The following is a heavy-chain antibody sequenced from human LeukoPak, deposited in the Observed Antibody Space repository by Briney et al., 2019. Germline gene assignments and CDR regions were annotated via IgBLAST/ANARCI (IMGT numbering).Heavy chain of an antibody. CDR3: ASGGDYVGIAATFRY. V-gene: IGHV3-11*01. D-gene: IGHD4-23*01. CDR1: GFNFSATY. CDR2: ISNRGIII. J-gene: IGHJ4*02. Sequence: NPGGSLRLSCAASGFNFSATYMTWIRQAPGKGLEWVSYISNRGIIINYADSVKGRFTISRDDAKSSLYLHMNNLRTEDTALYYCASGGDYVGIAATFRYWGQGSLVTVSS.